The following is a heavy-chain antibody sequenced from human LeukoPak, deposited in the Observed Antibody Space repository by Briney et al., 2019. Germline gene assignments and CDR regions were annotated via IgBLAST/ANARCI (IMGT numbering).Heavy chain of an antibody. J-gene: IGHJ5*02. CDR3: AAETPWFDP. V-gene: IGHV3-23*01. CDR1: GFTFSSYA. CDR2: ISGSGSTT. Sequence: GGSLRLSCAASGFTFSSYAMSWVRQAPGKGLEWVSVISGSGSTTHYADSVKGRFTISRDNSKNTLYLQVNSLRVEDTAVYYCAAETPWFDPWGQGTLVTVSS.